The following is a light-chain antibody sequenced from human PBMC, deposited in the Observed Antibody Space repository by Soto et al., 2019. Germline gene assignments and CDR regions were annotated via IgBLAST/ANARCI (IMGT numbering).Light chain of an antibody. CDR2: DAS. V-gene: IGKV3-11*01. CDR1: QSVSSY. J-gene: IGKJ2*01. Sequence: EIVLTQSPATLSLSPGERATLSCRASQSVSSYLAWYQQKPGQAPRLLIYDASNRATGIPARFSGSGSGTDFTLTISSLEPEDFAVYYCQQRSNWWYTFGKGTKLEIK. CDR3: QQRSNWWYT.